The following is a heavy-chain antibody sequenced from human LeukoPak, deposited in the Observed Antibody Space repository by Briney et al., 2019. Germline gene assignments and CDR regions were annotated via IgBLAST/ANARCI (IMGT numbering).Heavy chain of an antibody. CDR1: EFSVGSNY. CDR3: ARDSDVHCSGGSCTNFDY. J-gene: IGHJ4*02. Sequence: GGSLRLPCAASEFSVGSNYMTWVRQAPGKGLEWVSSISSSTSYIYYADSVKGRFTISRDNARKSLYLQMNSLRAEDTAIYYCARDSDVHCSGGSCTNFDYWGQGTRVTVSS. CDR2: ISSSTSYI. V-gene: IGHV3-21*01. D-gene: IGHD2-15*01.